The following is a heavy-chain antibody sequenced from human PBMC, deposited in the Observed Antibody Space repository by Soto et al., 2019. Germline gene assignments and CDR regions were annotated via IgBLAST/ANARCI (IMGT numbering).Heavy chain of an antibody. CDR3: ARGGGVGVAGSAAFDM. Sequence: QLHLVQSGAVVKKPGASVTVSCSASGYPVTAYYMHWVRQAPGRGLEWMGGINPATGAAKYTQTFPGRVPMTRDTSTSTVFLELSGLTSEDTAVFYCARGGGVGVAGSAAFDMWGQGTLVNVSS. CDR2: INPATGAA. J-gene: IGHJ3*02. CDR1: GYPVTAYY. V-gene: IGHV1-2*02. D-gene: IGHD3-3*01.